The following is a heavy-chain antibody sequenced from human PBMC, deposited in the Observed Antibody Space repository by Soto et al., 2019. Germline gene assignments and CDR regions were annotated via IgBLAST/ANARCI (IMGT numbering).Heavy chain of an antibody. J-gene: IGHJ6*02. D-gene: IGHD6-13*01. CDR2: ISYDGSNK. CDR1: GFTFSSYG. CDR3: AKVLRPASSSWYFSDGMDV. Sequence: QVQLVESGGGVVQPGRSLRLSCAASGFTFSSYGMHWVRQAPGKGLEWVAVISYDGSNKYYADSVKGRFTISRDNSKNTLYLQMNSLRAEDTAVYYCAKVLRPASSSWYFSDGMDVWGQGTTVTVSS. V-gene: IGHV3-30*18.